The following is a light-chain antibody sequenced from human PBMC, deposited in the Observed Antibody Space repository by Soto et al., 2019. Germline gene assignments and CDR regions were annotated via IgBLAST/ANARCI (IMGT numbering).Light chain of an antibody. CDR2: GAS. CDR3: QQYLRWPLT. Sequence: EIVMTQSPASLSVSPWERATVSCSASQNVNNNLAWYQQKPGQAPRLLIHGASTRASGIPGTFSGSGSGTEFTLTISSLQSEDFAVYYCQQYLRWPLTFGGGTKV. J-gene: IGKJ4*01. CDR1: QNVNNN. V-gene: IGKV3-15*01.